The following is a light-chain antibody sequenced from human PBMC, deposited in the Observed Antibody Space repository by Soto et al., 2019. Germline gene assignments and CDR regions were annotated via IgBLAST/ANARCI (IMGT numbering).Light chain of an antibody. CDR2: AAS. Sequence: IQLTQSPSSLSASVGDRVTITCRASQGISSYVAWYQQKPGKGPKLLIYAASTLQSGVPSRFSGSGSGTDFTLTIGSLQPEDFATYYCQQGNSYPRTFGPGTKVDIK. CDR3: QQGNSYPRT. V-gene: IGKV1-9*01. CDR1: QGISSY. J-gene: IGKJ3*01.